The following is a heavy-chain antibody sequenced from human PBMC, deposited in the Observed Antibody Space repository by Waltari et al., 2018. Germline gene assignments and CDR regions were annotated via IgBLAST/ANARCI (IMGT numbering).Heavy chain of an antibody. Sequence: VQLVESGGAVLQPGESLRLSCAASGFTFNDFAMHWVRQVPGKRLEWVSLITWDVHRASYGDSVRGRFTNSRDNSEYSLFLQMNSLQTEDTAFYYCVKDISSLGDTPDAYFDYWGQGTLVTASS. V-gene: IGHV3-43*01. D-gene: IGHD3-3*01. J-gene: IGHJ4*02. CDR3: VKDISSLGDTPDAYFDY. CDR2: ITWDVHRA. CDR1: GFTFNDFA.